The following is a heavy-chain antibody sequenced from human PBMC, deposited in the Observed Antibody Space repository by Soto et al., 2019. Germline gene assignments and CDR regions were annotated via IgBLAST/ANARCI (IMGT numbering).Heavy chain of an antibody. CDR1: GGSISSSSYY. J-gene: IGHJ5*02. Sequence: PSETLSLTCTVSGGSISSSSYYWGWIRQSPGKGLEWIGSIYYSGSTYYNPSLKSRVTISVDTSKNQFSLKLSSVTAADTAVYYCARKTTVTTSWGQGTLVTVSS. D-gene: IGHD4-17*01. V-gene: IGHV4-39*01. CDR3: ARKTTVTTS. CDR2: IYYSGST.